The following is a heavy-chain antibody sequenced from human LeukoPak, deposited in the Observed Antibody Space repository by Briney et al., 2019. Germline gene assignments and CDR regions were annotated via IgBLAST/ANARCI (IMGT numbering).Heavy chain of an antibody. CDR1: GGTFSSYA. Sequence: SVKVSCKASGGTFSSYAISWVRQAPGQGLEWMGRIIPIFGTANYAQKFQGRVTITTDESTSTAYMELSSLRSENTAVYYCARLRGYSGYDLGDYFDYWGQGTLVTVSS. CDR3: ARLRGYSGYDLGDYFDY. V-gene: IGHV1-69*05. J-gene: IGHJ4*02. D-gene: IGHD5-12*01. CDR2: IIPIFGTA.